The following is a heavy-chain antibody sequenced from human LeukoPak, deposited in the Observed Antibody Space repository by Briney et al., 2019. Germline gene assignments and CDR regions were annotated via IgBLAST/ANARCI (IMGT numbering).Heavy chain of an antibody. J-gene: IGHJ4*02. CDR1: GFTFSSYG. D-gene: IGHD1-26*01. V-gene: IGHV3-30*02. CDR3: AKGNVGATIY. Sequence: PGGSLRLSCAASGFTFSSYGMHWVRQARGKGLEWVAFIRYDGSNKYYADSVRGRFTISRDNSKNTLYLQMNSLRAEDTAVYYCAKGNVGATIYWGQGTLVTVSS. CDR2: IRYDGSNK.